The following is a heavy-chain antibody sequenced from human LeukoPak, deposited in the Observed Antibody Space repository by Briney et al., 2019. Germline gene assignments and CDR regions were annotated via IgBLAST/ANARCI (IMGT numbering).Heavy chain of an antibody. V-gene: IGHV3-33*01. Sequence: GRSLRLSCAASGFTFSSYGMHWVRQAPGKGLEWVAVIWYDGSNKYYADSVKGRFTISRDNSKNTLYLQMNSLRAEDTAVYYCARGRVYYYDSSGYSELGWFDPWGQGTLVTISS. D-gene: IGHD3-22*01. J-gene: IGHJ5*02. CDR3: ARGRVYYYDSSGYSELGWFDP. CDR2: IWYDGSNK. CDR1: GFTFSSYG.